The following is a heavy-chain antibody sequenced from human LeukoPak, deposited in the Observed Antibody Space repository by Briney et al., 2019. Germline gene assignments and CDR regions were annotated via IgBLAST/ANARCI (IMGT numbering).Heavy chain of an antibody. V-gene: IGHV5-51*01. J-gene: IGHJ4*02. Sequence: GESLKISCKGSGYSFTSYWIGWVRQMPGKGLEWMGIISPGDSDTRYSPSFQGQVTISADKSISTAYLQWSSLKASDTAMYYCARGPPAVVPAAMGYYFDYWGQGTLVTVSS. D-gene: IGHD2-2*01. CDR2: ISPGDSDT. CDR1: GYSFTSYW. CDR3: ARGPPAVVPAAMGYYFDY.